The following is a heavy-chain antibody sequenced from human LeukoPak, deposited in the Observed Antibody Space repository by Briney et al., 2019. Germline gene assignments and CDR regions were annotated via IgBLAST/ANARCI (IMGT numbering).Heavy chain of an antibody. CDR2: IKSKTDGGTT. CDR3: TLDYYDSSGYSVTGAFDI. CDR1: GFTFSSYA. Sequence: PGGSLRLSCAASGFTFSSYAMHWVRQAPGKGLEWVGRIKSKTDGGTTDYAAPVKGRFTISRDDSKNTLYLQMNSLKTEDTAVYYCTLDYYDSSGYSVTGAFDIWGQGTMVTVSS. J-gene: IGHJ3*02. D-gene: IGHD3-22*01. V-gene: IGHV3-15*01.